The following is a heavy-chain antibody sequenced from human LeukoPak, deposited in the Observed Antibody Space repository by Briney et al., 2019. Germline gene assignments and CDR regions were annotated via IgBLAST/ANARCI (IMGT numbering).Heavy chain of an antibody. D-gene: IGHD3-22*01. CDR1: GGTFSSYA. CDR2: IIPIFGTA. V-gene: IGHV1-69*13. CDR3: ARAYYYYDSSGYYDY. Sequence: SVKVSCKASGGTFSSYAISWVRQAPGQGLEWMGGIIPIFGTANYAQKFQGRVTITADESTSTAYMELSSLRSEDTAVYYCARAYYYYDSSGYYDYWGQGTLVTVSS. J-gene: IGHJ4*02.